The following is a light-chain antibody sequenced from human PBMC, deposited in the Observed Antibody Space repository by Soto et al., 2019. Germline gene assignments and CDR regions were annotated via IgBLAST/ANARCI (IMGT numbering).Light chain of an antibody. J-gene: IGKJ1*01. CDR3: QQSYSTPRP. CDR2: AAS. V-gene: IGKV1-39*01. Sequence: DIQLTQSPSSLSASVGERVTITCRASQSISSYLNWYRQKPGKAPKLLIYAASSLQSGVPSRFSGSGSGTDFTLTISSLQPEDFATYYCQQSYSTPRPFGQGTKVDIK. CDR1: QSISSY.